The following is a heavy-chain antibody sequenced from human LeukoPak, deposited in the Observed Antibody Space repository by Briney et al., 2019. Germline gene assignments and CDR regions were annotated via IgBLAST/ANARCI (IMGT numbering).Heavy chain of an antibody. V-gene: IGHV3-30*18. CDR2: MSADGTNK. D-gene: IGHD2-21*02. J-gene: IGHJ4*02. CDR3: AKDQWAYCGGDCYSSDY. CDR1: GFTFSHYG. Sequence: GGSLRLSCAASGFTFSHYGMHWVRQAPGKGLEWVAVMSADGTNKYYADSAKGRFTISRDNSKNTLYLQMNSLRVEDTAVYFCAKDQWAYCGGDCYSSDYWGQGTLVTVSS.